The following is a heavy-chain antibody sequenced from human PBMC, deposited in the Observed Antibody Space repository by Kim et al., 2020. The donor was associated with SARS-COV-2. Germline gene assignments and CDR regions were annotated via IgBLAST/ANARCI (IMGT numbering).Heavy chain of an antibody. Sequence: TFRGRVTISADKSTRTAYVELRSMRSDDTAVYYCARARRSGYDWAFDYWGQGTLVTVSS. D-gene: IGHD5-12*01. J-gene: IGHJ4*02. CDR3: ARARRSGYDWAFDY. V-gene: IGHV1-69*04.